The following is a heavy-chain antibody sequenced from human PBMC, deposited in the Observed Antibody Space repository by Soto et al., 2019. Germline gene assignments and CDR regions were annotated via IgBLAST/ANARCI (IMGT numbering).Heavy chain of an antibody. J-gene: IGHJ4*02. D-gene: IGHD4-17*01. V-gene: IGHV4-59*08. CDR3: ARLKDYGDSVPFDY. CDR2: IYYSGST. CDR1: GGSISSYY. Sequence: SETLSLTCTVSGGSISSYYWSWIRQPPGKGLEWIGYIYYSGSTNYNPSLKSRVTISVDTSKNQFSLKLSSVTAADTAVYYCARLKDYGDSVPFDYWGQGTLVTVSS.